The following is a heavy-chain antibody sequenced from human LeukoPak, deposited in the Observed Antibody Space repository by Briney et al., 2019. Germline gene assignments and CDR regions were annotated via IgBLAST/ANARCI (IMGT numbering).Heavy chain of an antibody. CDR1: GFSFSSYE. CDR2: ISASGTLT. Sequence: GGSLRLSCAASGFSFSSYEMNWVRQAPGKGLEWISYISASGTLTHYADSVEGRFTISRDDPHNTLYLQMNSLRAEDTAVYFCARGGVDYYGSGTYYLMYYFDYWGQGALVTVSS. V-gene: IGHV3-48*03. CDR3: ARGGVDYYGSGTYYLMYYFDY. J-gene: IGHJ4*02. D-gene: IGHD3-10*01.